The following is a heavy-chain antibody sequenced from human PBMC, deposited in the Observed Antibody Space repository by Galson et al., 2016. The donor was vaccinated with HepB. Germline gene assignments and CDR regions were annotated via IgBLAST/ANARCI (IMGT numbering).Heavy chain of an antibody. Sequence: SETLSLTCTVSGGSIGTYYWSWIRQPPGKGLEWIAYISSTGNTNYNPSLKSRVAISVDTSKNQFSLRLTSVTAADTAVYYCARDSHCTSTTCPNAGWFDPWGPGTLVSVSS. V-gene: IGHV4-59*01. J-gene: IGHJ5*02. CDR2: ISSTGNT. D-gene: IGHD2-2*01. CDR1: GGSIGTYY. CDR3: ARDSHCTSTTCPNAGWFDP.